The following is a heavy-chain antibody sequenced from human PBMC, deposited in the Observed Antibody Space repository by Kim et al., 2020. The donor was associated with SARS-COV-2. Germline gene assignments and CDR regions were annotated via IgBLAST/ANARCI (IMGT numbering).Heavy chain of an antibody. Sequence: GGSLRLSCAASGFTFSNYAMSWVRQASGKGLEWVSGISASGKNVDYADSVEGRFTISRDNSNNTVYLQINNLRAEDTAVYYCAKNSFSGFYYSYFHYWGQGTLVTVSS. CDR3: AKNSFSGFYYSYFHY. V-gene: IGHV3-23*01. CDR2: ISASGKNV. CDR1: GFTFSNYA. J-gene: IGHJ4*02. D-gene: IGHD3-22*01.